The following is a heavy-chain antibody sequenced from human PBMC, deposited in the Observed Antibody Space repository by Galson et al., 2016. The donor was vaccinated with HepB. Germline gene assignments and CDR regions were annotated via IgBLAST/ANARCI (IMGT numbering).Heavy chain of an antibody. Sequence: SLRLSCAASGFTFNSYGMHWVRQAPGKGLEWLAFISFDGNNKDYADSVKGRFTISRDKSKKTLYLHMNSLRVEDTALYYCAKDSRGYCAYYHYYYMDVWGQGTMVTVSS. CDR1: GFTFNSYG. CDR3: AKDSRGYCAYYHYYYMDV. D-gene: IGHD5-18*01. CDR2: ISFDGNNK. J-gene: IGHJ6*03. V-gene: IGHV3-30*18.